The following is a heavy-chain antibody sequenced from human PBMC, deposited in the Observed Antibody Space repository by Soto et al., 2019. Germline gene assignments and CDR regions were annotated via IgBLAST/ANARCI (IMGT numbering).Heavy chain of an antibody. Sequence: ASVKVSCKASGYTFTSYAMHWVRQAPGQRLEWMGWINAGNGNTKYSQKFQGRVTITADESTSTAYMELSSLRSEDTAVYYCASSPGGCSGGSCYYGGPGYYYYYGMDVWGQGTTVTVSS. CDR2: INAGNGNT. D-gene: IGHD2-15*01. CDR1: GYTFTSYA. V-gene: IGHV1-3*01. CDR3: ASSPGGCSGGSCYYGGPGYYYYYGMDV. J-gene: IGHJ6*02.